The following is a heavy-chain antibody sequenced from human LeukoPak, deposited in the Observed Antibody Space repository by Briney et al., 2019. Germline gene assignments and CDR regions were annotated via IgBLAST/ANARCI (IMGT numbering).Heavy chain of an antibody. D-gene: IGHD2-21*01. CDR2: ISYDGSNK. Sequence: GGSLRLSCAASGFTFSSYGMHWVRQAPGKGLEWVAVISYDGSNKYYADSMKGRFTISRDNSKNTLYLQMNSLRAEDTAVYYCAKARGVVVIAIQDYWGQGTLVTVSS. J-gene: IGHJ4*02. CDR1: GFTFSSYG. CDR3: AKARGVVVIAIQDY. V-gene: IGHV3-30*18.